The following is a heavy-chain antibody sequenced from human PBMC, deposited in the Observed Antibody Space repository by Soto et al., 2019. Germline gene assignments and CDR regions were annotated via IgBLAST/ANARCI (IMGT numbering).Heavy chain of an antibody. CDR3: ARGAADTAMVDX. J-gene: IGHJ4*02. Sequence: SDTLSLTFTVSGGSIRSYYWTWIRQPPGKGLEWLLYIFYSGSTFYNPSLKSRVTISIHTSKSQFSLQLTSVTAADTAVYYCARGAADTAMVDXWGQGTLVTVSX. V-gene: IGHV4-59*01. D-gene: IGHD5-18*01. CDR2: IFYSGST. CDR1: GGSIRSYY.